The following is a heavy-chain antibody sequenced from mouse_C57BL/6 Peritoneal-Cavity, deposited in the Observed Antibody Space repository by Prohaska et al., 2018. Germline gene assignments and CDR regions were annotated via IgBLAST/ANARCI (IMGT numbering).Heavy chain of an antibody. Sequence: VQPGGSRGLSCGGSGFTFSGFWMSWVRQTPGKTLEWIGDINSDGSAINYAPSIKDRFTIFRDNDKSTLYLQMSNVRSEDTATYFCMRYGNYWYFDVWGTGTTVTVSS. CDR1: GFTFSGFW. CDR3: MRYGNYWYFDV. V-gene: IGHV11-2*01. J-gene: IGHJ1*03. CDR2: INSDGSAI. D-gene: IGHD2-1*01.